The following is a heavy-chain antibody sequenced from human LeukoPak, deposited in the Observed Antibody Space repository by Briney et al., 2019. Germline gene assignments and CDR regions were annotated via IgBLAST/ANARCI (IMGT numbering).Heavy chain of an antibody. CDR1: GGSFSGYY. Sequence: PSETLSLTCAVYGGSFSGYYWSWIRQPPGKGLEWIGEINHSGSTSYNPSLKSRVTISVDTSKNQFSLKLSSVTAADTAVYYRARGPRYYYDSSGKGFGYWGQGTLVTVSS. CDR3: ARGPRYYYDSSGKGFGY. CDR2: INHSGST. V-gene: IGHV4-34*01. J-gene: IGHJ4*02. D-gene: IGHD3-22*01.